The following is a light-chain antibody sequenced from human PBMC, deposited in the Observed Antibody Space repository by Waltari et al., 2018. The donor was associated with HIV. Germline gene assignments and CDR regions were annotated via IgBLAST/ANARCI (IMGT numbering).Light chain of an antibody. Sequence: QSVLTQPPSVSAAPGQKVTISCPGRSSNIGNNYLSWYQQLPGTAPKLLIYDNNKRPSGIPDRFSGSKSGTSATLGITGLQTGDEADYYCGTWDSSLSAEFGGGTKLTVL. CDR2: DNN. J-gene: IGLJ2*01. V-gene: IGLV1-51*01. CDR1: SSNIGNNY. CDR3: GTWDSSLSAE.